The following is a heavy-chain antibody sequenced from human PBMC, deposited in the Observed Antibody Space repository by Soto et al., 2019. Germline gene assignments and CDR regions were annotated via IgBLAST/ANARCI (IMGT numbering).Heavy chain of an antibody. V-gene: IGHV4-39*01. D-gene: IGHD3-3*01. Sequence: QLQLQESGPGLVKPSETLSLTCTVSGGSISSSSYYWGWIRQPPGKGLEWIGSIYYSGSTYYNPSLKRRVTISVDTSKNQFSLKLSSVTAADTAVYYCAGYDFWSGYSGIADWGQGTLVTVSS. CDR2: IYYSGST. J-gene: IGHJ4*02. CDR1: GGSISSSSYY. CDR3: AGYDFWSGYSGIAD.